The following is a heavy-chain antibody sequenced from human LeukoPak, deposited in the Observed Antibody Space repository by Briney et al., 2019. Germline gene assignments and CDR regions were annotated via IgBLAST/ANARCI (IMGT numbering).Heavy chain of an antibody. CDR1: GYSFTSYW. V-gene: IGHV5-51*01. D-gene: IGHD2-21*02. J-gene: IGHJ3*02. CDR2: IYPGDSDT. CDR3: ARQAYCGGDCYSGDAFDI. Sequence: GESLKISCKGSGYSFTSYWIGWVRQMPGKGLEWMGIIYPGDSDTRYSPSFQGQVTISADKSISTAYLQWSSLKASDTAMYYCARQAYCGGDCYSGDAFDIWGQGTMVTVSS.